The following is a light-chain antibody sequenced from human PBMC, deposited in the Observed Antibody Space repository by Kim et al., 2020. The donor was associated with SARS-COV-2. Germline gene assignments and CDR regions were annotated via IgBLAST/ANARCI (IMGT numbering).Light chain of an antibody. V-gene: IGLV2-14*03. CDR1: SSDVGGYNS. Sequence: ASPGQSITISCIGTSSDVGGYNSVSWYQQHPGKAPKVMVYGVTNRPSGISDRFSGSKSGNTASLTISGLQAEDEADYYCTSYTSSNTYVFGTGTKVTV. J-gene: IGLJ1*01. CDR2: GVT. CDR3: TSYTSSNTYV.